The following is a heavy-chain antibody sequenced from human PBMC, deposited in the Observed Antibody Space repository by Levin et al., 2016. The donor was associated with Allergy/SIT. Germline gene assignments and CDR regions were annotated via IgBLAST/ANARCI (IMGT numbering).Heavy chain of an antibody. Sequence: GGSLRLSCAASGFTFSSYGMHWVRQAPGKGLEWVAVISYDGSNKYYADSVKGRFTISRDNSKNTLYLQMNSLRAEDTAVYYCAKDVNRRHWGGDYWGQGTLVTVSS. J-gene: IGHJ4*02. D-gene: IGHD2-21*01. CDR3: AKDVNRRHWGGDY. CDR2: ISYDGSNK. CDR1: GFTFSSYG. V-gene: IGHV3-30*18.